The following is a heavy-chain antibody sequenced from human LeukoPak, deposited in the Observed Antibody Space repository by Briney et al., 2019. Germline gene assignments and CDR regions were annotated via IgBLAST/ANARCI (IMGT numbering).Heavy chain of an antibody. Sequence: GGSLRLSCAASGFTFSSYGMHWVRQAPGKGLEWVSYISSGSTYIYYADSMKGRFTVSRDNVENSLFLQMNSLRAEDTAVYYCARELYMDVWGKGTTVTVSS. V-gene: IGHV3-21*01. J-gene: IGHJ6*03. CDR2: ISSGSTYI. CDR3: ARELYMDV. CDR1: GFTFSSYG.